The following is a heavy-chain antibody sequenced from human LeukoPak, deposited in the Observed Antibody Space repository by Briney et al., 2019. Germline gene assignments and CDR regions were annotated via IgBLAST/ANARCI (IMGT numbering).Heavy chain of an antibody. Sequence: MASETLSLTCTVSGGSISSYYWSWIRQPPGKGLEWIGYIYYSGSTNYNPSLKSRVTISVDTSKNQFPLKLSSVTAADTAVYYCARGLYVYYFDYWGQGTLVTVSS. CDR1: GGSISSYY. J-gene: IGHJ4*02. CDR2: IYYSGST. CDR3: ARGLYVYYFDY. D-gene: IGHD3-16*01. V-gene: IGHV4-59*01.